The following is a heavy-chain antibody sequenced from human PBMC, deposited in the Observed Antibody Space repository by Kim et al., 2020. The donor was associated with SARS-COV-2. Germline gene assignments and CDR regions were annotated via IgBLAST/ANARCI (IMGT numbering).Heavy chain of an antibody. Sequence: GKDYGGAAGYSFTSYGISWVRQAPGQGLEWMGWISGHNGNTKHAQKFQGRVTMTTDTSTSTAYMELRSLRSDDTAVYYCARDPSSSPNYYDSSGGFDYWGQGTLVTVSS. V-gene: IGHV1-18*01. J-gene: IGHJ4*02. D-gene: IGHD3-22*01. CDR2: ISGHNGNT. CDR3: ARDPSSSPNYYDSSGGFDY. CDR1: GYSFTSYG.